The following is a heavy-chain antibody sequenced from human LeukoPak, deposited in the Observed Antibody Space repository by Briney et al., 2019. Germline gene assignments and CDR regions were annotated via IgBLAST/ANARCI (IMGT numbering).Heavy chain of an antibody. CDR3: ARLYYYDSSGYYRGNAFDI. Sequence: GASVKVSCKASGYTFTGYYMHWVRQAPGQRLEWMGWINPNSGGTNYAQKFQGRVTMTRDTSISTAYMELSRLRSDDTAVYYCARLYYYDSSGYYRGNAFDIWGQGTMVTVSS. J-gene: IGHJ3*02. D-gene: IGHD3-22*01. CDR2: INPNSGGT. V-gene: IGHV1-2*02. CDR1: GYTFTGYY.